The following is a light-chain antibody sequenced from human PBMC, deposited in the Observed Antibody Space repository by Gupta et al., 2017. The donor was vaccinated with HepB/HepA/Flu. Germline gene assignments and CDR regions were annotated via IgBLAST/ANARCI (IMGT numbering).Light chain of an antibody. Sequence: DIQMTQSPASLSASVGDRVTITCRASHDVGTYLAWYRQKPGKVPEVLIFAASTLQSGVPSRFSGSGSGTYFTLTIINLQPDDLATYYCQHYNSVPFTFGPGTTLDLK. CDR3: QHYNSVPFT. V-gene: IGKV1-27*01. CDR2: AAS. J-gene: IGKJ3*01. CDR1: HDVGTY.